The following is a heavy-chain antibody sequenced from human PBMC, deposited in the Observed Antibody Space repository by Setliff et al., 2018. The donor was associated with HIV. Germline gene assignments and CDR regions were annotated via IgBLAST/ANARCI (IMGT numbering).Heavy chain of an antibody. CDR2: INPNSGGT. Sequence: GASVKVSCKASGYTFTGYYMHWVRQAPGQGLEWMGRINPNSGGTNYAQKFQGRVTMTRDTSISTAYMELSRLRSDDTAVYYCARDRSSGYQDGFDYWGQGTLVTVSS. CDR3: ARDRSSGYQDGFDY. D-gene: IGHD3-22*01. J-gene: IGHJ4*02. V-gene: IGHV1-2*06. CDR1: GYTFTGYY.